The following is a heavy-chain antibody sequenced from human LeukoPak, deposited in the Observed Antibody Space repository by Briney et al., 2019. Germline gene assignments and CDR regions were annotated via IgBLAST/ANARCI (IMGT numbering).Heavy chain of an antibody. CDR2: TWYDGSHK. J-gene: IGHJ4*02. V-gene: IGHV3-33*01. CDR1: GFTFSSYG. Sequence: GGSLRLSCAASGFTFSSYGMHWVRQAPGKGLEWVAVTWYDGSHKYYADSVKGRFTISRDNSKNTLYLQMNSLRAEDTAVYYRARDRGLYSGYDLSYFDYWGQGTLVTVSS. CDR3: ARDRGLYSGYDLSYFDY. D-gene: IGHD5-12*01.